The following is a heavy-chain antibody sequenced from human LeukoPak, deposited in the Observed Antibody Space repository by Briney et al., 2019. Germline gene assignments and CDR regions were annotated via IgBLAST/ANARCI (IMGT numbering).Heavy chain of an antibody. Sequence: SETLSLTCTVSGGSISSYYWSWIRQPPGKGLGWIGCIYYSGSTNYNPSLKSRVTISVDTSKNQFSLKLSSVTAADTAVYYCARSPRSSMVRGVADAFDIWGQGTMVTVSS. J-gene: IGHJ3*02. CDR2: IYYSGST. CDR1: GGSISSYY. D-gene: IGHD3-10*01. CDR3: ARSPRSSMVRGVADAFDI. V-gene: IGHV4-59*01.